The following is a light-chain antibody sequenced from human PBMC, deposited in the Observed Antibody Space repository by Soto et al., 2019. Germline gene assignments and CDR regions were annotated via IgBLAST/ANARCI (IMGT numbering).Light chain of an antibody. CDR3: QQSYSTPRKT. CDR1: QSISSY. V-gene: IGKV1-39*01. Sequence: DVQLTQSPSFMSLSAGDRVTITVRASQSISSYLNWYQQKPGKAPKLLIYAASSLQSGVPSRFSGSGSGTDFTLTISSLQPEDFATYYCQQSYSTPRKTFGQGTKVDIK. J-gene: IGKJ1*01. CDR2: AAS.